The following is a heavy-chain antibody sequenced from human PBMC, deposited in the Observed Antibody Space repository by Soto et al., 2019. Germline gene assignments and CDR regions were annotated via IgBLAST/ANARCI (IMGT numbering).Heavy chain of an antibody. V-gene: IGHV4-34*01. CDR3: ARGIYCSGGSCFPLWYYYYGMDV. CDR1: GGSFSGYY. Sequence: SETLSLTCAVYGGSFSGYYWNWIRQPPGKGLEWIGEIDHSGYTNYNPSLKSRVTISVDTSKNQFSLRLTSVTAADTAVYYCARGIYCSGGSCFPLWYYYYGMDVWGQGTTVTVSS. J-gene: IGHJ6*02. D-gene: IGHD2-15*01. CDR2: IDHSGYT.